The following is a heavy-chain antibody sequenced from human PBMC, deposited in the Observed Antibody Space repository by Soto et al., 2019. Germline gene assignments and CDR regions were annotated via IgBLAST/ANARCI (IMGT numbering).Heavy chain of an antibody. D-gene: IGHD2-2*02. J-gene: IGHJ4*02. Sequence: PGGSERQSFAPSECPFSNNPMSWVRQAPGKGLEWVSAIGASGRITYYADSVRGRFTISRDNSKTTLYLQMNSLRAEDTAVYYCAKGLYTVDYWGQGTLVTSPQ. CDR2: IGASGRIT. V-gene: IGHV3-23*01. CDR3: AKGLYTVDY. CDR1: ECPFSNNP.